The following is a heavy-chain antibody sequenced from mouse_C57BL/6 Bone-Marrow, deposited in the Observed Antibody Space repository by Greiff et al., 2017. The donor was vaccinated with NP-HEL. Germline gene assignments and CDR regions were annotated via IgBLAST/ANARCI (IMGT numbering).Heavy chain of an antibody. CDR1: GFNFKDDY. D-gene: IGHD1-1*01. CDR3: TTYGSSLFAY. V-gene: IGHV14-4*01. CDR2: IDPDNGDT. J-gene: IGHJ3*01. Sequence: EVQLQQPGAELVRPGASVKLSCTASGFNFKDDYMHWVKQRPEQGLEWIGWIDPDNGDTEYASKFQGKATITADTSSNTAYLQLSSLTSGDTAVYYCTTYGSSLFAYWGQGTLVTVSA.